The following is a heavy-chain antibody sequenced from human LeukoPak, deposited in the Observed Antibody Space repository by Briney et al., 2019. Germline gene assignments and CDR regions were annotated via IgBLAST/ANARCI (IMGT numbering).Heavy chain of an antibody. CDR3: ARGYFYY. Sequence: KFQGRVTITRDTSASTAYMELSSLRSEDTAVYYCARGYFYYWGQGTLVTVSS. V-gene: IGHV1-3*01. J-gene: IGHJ4*02.